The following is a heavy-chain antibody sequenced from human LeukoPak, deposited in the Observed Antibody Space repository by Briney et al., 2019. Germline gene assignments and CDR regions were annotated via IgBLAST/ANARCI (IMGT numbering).Heavy chain of an antibody. CDR1: GFTFSNYW. CDR2: IDPHGNNK. J-gene: IGHJ4*02. V-gene: IGHV3-7*01. CDR3: AREHWSTPDC. D-gene: IGHD2-8*02. Sequence: GGSLTLSRVASGFTFSNYWMRWVRQAPGKGLEWVANIDPHGNNKLYVDSVKGRFSISRDNAKNSLYLQMNSLRVEDTAIYYCAREHWSTPDCWGQGTLVSVSS.